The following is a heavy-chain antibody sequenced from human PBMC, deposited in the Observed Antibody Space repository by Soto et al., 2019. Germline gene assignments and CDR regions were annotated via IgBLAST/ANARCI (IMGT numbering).Heavy chain of an antibody. CDR2: IIPIFRTP. J-gene: IGHJ6*02. Sequence: QVQLVQSGAEVRKPGSSVKVSCKASGDTFSSFAISWVRQAPGQGLEWMGGIIPIFRTPKYAQKFQGRVTIIADDLANTGYMELSSLTSEATTVYYCAIDNDRKQLGGNYYYALDVWGQGTTVSVSS. CDR1: GDTFSSFA. V-gene: IGHV1-69*12. D-gene: IGHD1-1*01. CDR3: AIDNDRKQLGGNYYYALDV.